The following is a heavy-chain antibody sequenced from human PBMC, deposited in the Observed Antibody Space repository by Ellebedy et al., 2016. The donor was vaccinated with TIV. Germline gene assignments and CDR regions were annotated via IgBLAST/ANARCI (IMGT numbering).Heavy chain of an antibody. D-gene: IGHD3-22*01. J-gene: IGHJ5*02. V-gene: IGHV3-23*01. CDR1: GFIFSDYA. CDR3: ATRGHSIGWFAD. CDR2: ISGRGEST. Sequence: LGGSLRLSCATSGFIFSDYAISWVRQPPGKGLEWVSTISGRGESTFAADSVKGRFTISRDFSKRTVYLQMNSLRVEDTAVYFCATRGHSIGWFADWGQGTLVTVSS.